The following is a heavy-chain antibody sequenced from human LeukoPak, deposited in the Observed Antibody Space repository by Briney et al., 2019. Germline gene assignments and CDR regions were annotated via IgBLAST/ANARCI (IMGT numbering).Heavy chain of an antibody. CDR1: GFTFDDYG. Sequence: GGSLRLSCAASGFTFDDYGMSWVRQAPGKGLEWVSGISWNGGSTGYADSVKGRFTISRDNAKNSVYLQMTSLRAEDTALYYCAKDATAVPGTVYMDVWGKGTTVTISS. D-gene: IGHD6-13*01. J-gene: IGHJ6*03. CDR3: AKDATAVPGTVYMDV. CDR2: ISWNGGST. V-gene: IGHV3-20*04.